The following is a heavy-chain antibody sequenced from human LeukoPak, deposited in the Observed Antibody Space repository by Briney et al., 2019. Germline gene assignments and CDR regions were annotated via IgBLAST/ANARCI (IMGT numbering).Heavy chain of an antibody. V-gene: IGHV4-59*01. CDR2: ISYSGST. J-gene: IGHJ4*02. CDR1: GGSISSYY. CDR3: ARGSGGSGSNFDY. D-gene: IGHD3-10*01. Sequence: SETLSLTCTVSGGSISSYYWSWIRQPPGKGLEWIGYISYSGSTNYNPSLKSRVTISVDTSKNQFSLKLSSVTAADTALHYCARGSGGSGSNFDYWGQGTLVTVSS.